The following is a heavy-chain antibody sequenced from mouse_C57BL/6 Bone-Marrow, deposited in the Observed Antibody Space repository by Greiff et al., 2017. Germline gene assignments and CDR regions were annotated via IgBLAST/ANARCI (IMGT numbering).Heavy chain of an antibody. CDR3: AFYSNYVGFAY. CDR2: ISYDGSN. CDR1: GYSIPSGYY. J-gene: IGHJ3*01. Sequence: ESGPGLVKPSQSLSLTCSVTGYSIPSGYYWNWIRQFPGTKLEWMGYISYDGSNNYNPSLKNRISITRDTSKNQFFLKLNSVTTEDTATYYCAFYSNYVGFAYWGQGTLVTVSA. D-gene: IGHD2-5*01. V-gene: IGHV3-6*01.